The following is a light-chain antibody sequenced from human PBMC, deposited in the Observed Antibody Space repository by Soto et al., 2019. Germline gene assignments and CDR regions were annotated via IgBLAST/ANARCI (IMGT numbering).Light chain of an antibody. J-gene: IGKJ1*01. CDR2: GAS. CDR3: QKYGVSPPT. CDR1: QSVSSSY. Sequence: EIVLTQSPGTLSLSPGERATLFCRASQSVSSSYLAWHQQKPGQAPRLLIYGASSRATGTPDRFSGSGSGTDFTLTISRLEREDFAVYYCQKYGVSPPTFGQGTKVDIK. V-gene: IGKV3-20*01.